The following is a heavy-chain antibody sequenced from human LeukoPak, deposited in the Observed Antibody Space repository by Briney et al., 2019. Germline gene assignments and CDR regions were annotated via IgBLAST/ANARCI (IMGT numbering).Heavy chain of an antibody. CDR2: IYYSGST. D-gene: IGHD1-26*01. V-gene: IGHV4-39*02. Sequence: SETLSLTCTVSGGSISSSSYYWGWIRQPPGKGLEWIGSIYYSGSTYYNPSLKSRVTISVDTSKNQFSLKLSSVTAADTAVYYCARDGAGGGYFQHWGQGTLVTVSS. CDR1: GGSISSSSYY. J-gene: IGHJ1*01. CDR3: ARDGAGGGYFQH.